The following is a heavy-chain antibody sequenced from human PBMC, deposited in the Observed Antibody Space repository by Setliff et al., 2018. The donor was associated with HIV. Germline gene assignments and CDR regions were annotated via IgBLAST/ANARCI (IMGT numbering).Heavy chain of an antibody. CDR3: AGGSGSYYNALDY. V-gene: IGHV3-48*03. CDR2: ISSSGSTR. Sequence: GGSLRLSCAASGFTFSSYEMNWVRQAPGKGLEWVSYISSSGSTRYYADSVKGRFTISRDNAKNSLYLQMNSLRAEDTAVYYCAGGSGSYYNALDYWGQGTLVTVSS. CDR1: GFTFSSYE. J-gene: IGHJ4*02. D-gene: IGHD3-10*01.